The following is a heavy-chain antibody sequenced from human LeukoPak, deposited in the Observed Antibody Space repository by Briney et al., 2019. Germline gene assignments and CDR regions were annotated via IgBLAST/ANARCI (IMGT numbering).Heavy chain of an antibody. CDR1: DGSISPYY. Sequence: SETLSLTCTVSDGSISPYYWNWIRQPPGKGLDWIGYIYYSWTTNYNPCLKSRVAISVDTSRNHFSLTLASVTAADTAVYFCARATAFALVRGALDYWGQGTLVTVSS. CDR2: IYYSWTT. CDR3: ARATAFALVRGALDY. V-gene: IGHV4-59*01. J-gene: IGHJ4*02. D-gene: IGHD3-10*01.